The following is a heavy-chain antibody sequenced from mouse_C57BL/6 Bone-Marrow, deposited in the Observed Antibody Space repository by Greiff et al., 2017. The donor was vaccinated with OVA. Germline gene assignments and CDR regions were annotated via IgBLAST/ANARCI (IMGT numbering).Heavy chain of an antibody. CDR1: GYTFTSYW. Sequence: QVQLQQPGAELVKPGASVKLSCKASGYTFTSYWMHWVKQRPGRGLEWIGRIDPNSGGTKYNEKFKSKATLTVDKPSSTAYMQLSSLTSEDSAVYYCARYYYGSSYVGWYFDVWGTGTTVTVSS. CDR3: ARYYYGSSYVGWYFDV. V-gene: IGHV1-72*01. CDR2: IDPNSGGT. D-gene: IGHD1-1*01. J-gene: IGHJ1*03.